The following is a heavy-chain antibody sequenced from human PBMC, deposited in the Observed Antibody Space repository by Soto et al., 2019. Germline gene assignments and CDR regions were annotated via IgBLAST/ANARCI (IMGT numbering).Heavy chain of an antibody. V-gene: IGHV1-2*04. J-gene: IGHJ4*02. CDR3: ARGGFYCIGGSCYLDY. Sequence: WASVKVSCKASGYTFTGYYMHWVRQAPGQGLEWMGWINPNSGGTNYAQKFQGWVTMTRDTSSSTVYMELSRLRFDDTAVYFCARGGFYCIGGSCYLDYWGQGTLVTVSS. CDR1: GYTFTGYY. CDR2: INPNSGGT. D-gene: IGHD2-15*01.